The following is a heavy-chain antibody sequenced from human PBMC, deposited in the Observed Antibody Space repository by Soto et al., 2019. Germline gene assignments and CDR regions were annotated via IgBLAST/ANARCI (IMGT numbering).Heavy chain of an antibody. Sequence: QVQLEQSGAEVKKPGSSVKVSCKASGGTFSSYAISWVRQAPGQGLEWMGGIIPIFGTANYAQKFQGRVTITADESTSTAYMELSSLRSEDTAVYYCARDSVATGYYGHDAFDIWGQGTMVTVSS. CDR2: IIPIFGTA. CDR1: GGTFSSYA. J-gene: IGHJ3*02. CDR3: ARDSVATGYYGHDAFDI. D-gene: IGHD3-9*01. V-gene: IGHV1-69*01.